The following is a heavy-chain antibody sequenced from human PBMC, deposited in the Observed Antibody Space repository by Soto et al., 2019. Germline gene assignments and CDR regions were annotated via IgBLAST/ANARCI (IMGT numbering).Heavy chain of an antibody. Sequence: ASVKVSCKASGYTFTSYGISWVRQAPGQGLEWMGWISAYNGNTNYAQKLQGRVTMTTDTSTSTAYMELRSLRSDDTAVYYGAGDQGSYCSGGSCYFAFDIWGQGTMVTVSS. V-gene: IGHV1-18*01. CDR2: ISAYNGNT. J-gene: IGHJ3*02. CDR1: GYTFTSYG. D-gene: IGHD2-15*01. CDR3: AGDQGSYCSGGSCYFAFDI.